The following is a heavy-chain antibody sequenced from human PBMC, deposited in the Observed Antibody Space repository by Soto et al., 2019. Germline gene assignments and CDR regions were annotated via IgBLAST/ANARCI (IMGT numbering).Heavy chain of an antibody. CDR3: ARVDYGDYIPRIDY. D-gene: IGHD4-17*01. V-gene: IGHV3-21*01. CDR1: GFTFSSYT. Sequence: EVQLVESGGGLAKPGGSLRLSCAASGFTFSSYTMNWVRQAPGKGLEWVSSISSTSAYIYYADSVRGRSPISRDNAKNAVCLQMNSLRAEDTAVYYGARVDYGDYIPRIDYCGQGTLLTVSS. J-gene: IGHJ4*02. CDR2: ISSTSAYI.